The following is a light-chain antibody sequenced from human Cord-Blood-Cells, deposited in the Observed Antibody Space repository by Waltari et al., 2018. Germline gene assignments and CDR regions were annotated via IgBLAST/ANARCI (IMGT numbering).Light chain of an antibody. CDR2: EVS. CDR1: SSDVGGYNY. V-gene: IGLV2-14*01. CDR3: SSYTSSSTLV. Sequence: QSALTQPASVSGSPGSSITISCTGPSSDVGGYNYVSWYQQHQGKAPKLMIYEVSNRPSGVSNRFSGSKSGNTASLTISGLQAEDEADYYCSSYTSSSTLVFGGGTKLTVL. J-gene: IGLJ2*01.